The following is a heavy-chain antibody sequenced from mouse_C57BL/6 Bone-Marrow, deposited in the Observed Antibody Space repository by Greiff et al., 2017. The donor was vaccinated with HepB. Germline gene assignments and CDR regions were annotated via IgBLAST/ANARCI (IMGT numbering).Heavy chain of an antibody. CDR3: ARRGNYGKSGFAY. Sequence: VQLQQSGAELVKPGASVKMSCKASGYTFTSYWITWVKQRPGQGLEWIGDIYPGSGSTNYNEKFKSKATLTVDTSSSTAYMQLSSLTSEDSAVYYCARRGNYGKSGFAYWGQGTLVTVSA. J-gene: IGHJ3*01. D-gene: IGHD2-1*01. CDR2: IYPGSGST. V-gene: IGHV1-55*01. CDR1: GYTFTSYW.